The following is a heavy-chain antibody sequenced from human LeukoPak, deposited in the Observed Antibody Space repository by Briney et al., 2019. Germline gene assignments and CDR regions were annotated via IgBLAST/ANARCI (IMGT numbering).Heavy chain of an antibody. V-gene: IGHV3-9*01. CDR3: AKDYCSSTTCYYNY. CDR1: GFTFADYA. Sequence: PGRSLRLSCAASGFTFADYAMHWVRQVPGKGLEWVSGITWNSGSIGYADSVKGRFTISRDNAKNSLFLQMNSLRAEDTALYYCAKDYCSSTTCYYNYWGQGTLVTVSS. D-gene: IGHD2-2*01. CDR2: ITWNSGSI. J-gene: IGHJ4*02.